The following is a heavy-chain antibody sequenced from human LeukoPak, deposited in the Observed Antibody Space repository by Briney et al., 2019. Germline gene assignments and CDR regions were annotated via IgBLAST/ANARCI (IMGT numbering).Heavy chain of an antibody. CDR2: IYYSGST. V-gene: IGHV4-31*03. Sequence: PSQTLSLTCTVSGGSISSGGYYWSWIRQHPGKGLEWIGYIYYSGSTYYNPSLKSRVTISVDTSKNQFSLKLSSVTAADTAVYYCARGSVVVTATYALDIWGQGTMVTVSS. CDR1: GGSISSGGYY. J-gene: IGHJ3*02. D-gene: IGHD2-21*02. CDR3: ARGSVVVTATYALDI.